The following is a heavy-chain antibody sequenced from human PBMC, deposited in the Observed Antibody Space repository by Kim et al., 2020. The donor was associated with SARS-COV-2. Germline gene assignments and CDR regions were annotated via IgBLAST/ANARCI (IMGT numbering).Heavy chain of an antibody. V-gene: IGHV1-69*13. Sequence: SVKVSCKASGGTFSSYAISWVRQAPGQGLEWMGGIIPIFGTANYAQKFQGRVTITADESTSTAYMELSSLRSEDTAVYYCARVHGGGLEAFDIWGQGTMVTVSS. CDR1: GGTFSSYA. J-gene: IGHJ3*02. D-gene: IGHD3-16*01. CDR2: IIPIFGTA. CDR3: ARVHGGGLEAFDI.